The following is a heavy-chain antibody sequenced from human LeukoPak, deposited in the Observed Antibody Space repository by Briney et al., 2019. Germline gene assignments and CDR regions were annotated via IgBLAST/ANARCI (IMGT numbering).Heavy chain of an antibody. Sequence: GGSLRLSCAASGFTFSDFAMSWVRQAPGEGLEWVSAISGSGGSTYFADSVKGRFTISRDNSENTLYLQMNSLGAEDTAVYYCTKTPTFYFDSSGYSALDYWGQGTLVTVSS. V-gene: IGHV3-23*01. J-gene: IGHJ4*02. D-gene: IGHD3-22*01. CDR3: TKTPTFYFDSSGYSALDY. CDR2: ISGSGGST. CDR1: GFTFSDFA.